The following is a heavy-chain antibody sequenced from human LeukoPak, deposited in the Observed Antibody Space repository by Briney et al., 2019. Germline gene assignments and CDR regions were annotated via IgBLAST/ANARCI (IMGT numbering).Heavy chain of an antibody. V-gene: IGHV3-30-3*01. CDR2: ISYDGSNK. CDR1: GFTFSSYA. D-gene: IGHD3-22*01. J-gene: IGHJ4*02. Sequence: PGRSLRLSCAASGFTFSSYAMYWVRQAPGKGLEWVTIISYDGSNKYYADSVKGRFTISRDNSKNTLYLQMNSLRAEDTAVYYCATHYXDSSGYYSPDYWGQGTLVTVSS. CDR3: ATHYXDSSGYYSPDY.